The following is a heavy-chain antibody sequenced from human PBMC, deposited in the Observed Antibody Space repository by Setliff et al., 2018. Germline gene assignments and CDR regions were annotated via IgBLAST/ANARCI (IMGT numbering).Heavy chain of an antibody. CDR2: IIPILGIA. CDR1: GGTFSSYT. J-gene: IGHJ5*02. D-gene: IGHD3-10*01. V-gene: IGHV1-69*04. Sequence: VASVKVSCKASGGTFSSYTISWVRRAPGQGLEWMGRIIPILGIANYAQKFQGRVTITADKSTSTAYMELSSLRSEDTAVYYCARDISLGKAAVWFGELKGWFGPWGQGTRVTVSS. CDR3: ARDISLGKAAVWFGELKGWFGP.